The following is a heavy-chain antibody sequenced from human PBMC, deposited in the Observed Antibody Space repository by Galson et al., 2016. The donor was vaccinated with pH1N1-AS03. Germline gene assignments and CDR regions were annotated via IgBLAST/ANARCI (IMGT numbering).Heavy chain of an antibody. J-gene: IGHJ4*02. D-gene: IGHD1-7*01. CDR3: ARQFASQQRGELHFDS. CDR2: TYYWSNWRY. V-gene: IGHV6-1*01. Sequence: CAISGDSVSNSNAAWTWIRQSPSRGLEWLGRTYYWSNWRYDYALSVKGRITISPDTSMNQVSLQLNSVTPDDTAVYYCARQFASQQRGELHFDSWGQGTLVTVSS. CDR1: GDSVSNSNAA.